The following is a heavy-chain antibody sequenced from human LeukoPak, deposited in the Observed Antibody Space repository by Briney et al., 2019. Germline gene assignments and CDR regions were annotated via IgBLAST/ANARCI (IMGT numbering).Heavy chain of an antibody. CDR1: GGSISSYY. J-gene: IGHJ6*02. V-gene: IGHV4-4*07. CDR2: IYTSGST. Sequence: SETLSLTCTVSGGSISSYYWSWIRQPAGKGPEWIGRIYTSGSTNYNPSLKSRVTMSVDTSKNQFSLKLSSVTAADTAVYYCARDYGYGGTMTYYYYGMDVWGQGTTVTVSS. CDR3: ARDYGYGGTMTYYYYGMDV. D-gene: IGHD4-23*01.